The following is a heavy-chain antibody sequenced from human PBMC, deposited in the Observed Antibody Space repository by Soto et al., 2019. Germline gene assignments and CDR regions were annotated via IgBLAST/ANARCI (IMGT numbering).Heavy chain of an antibody. J-gene: IGHJ6*02. CDR2: ISGSGIST. Sequence: GGSLRLSCAASGFTFSTYPMSWVRQAPGKGLEWVSGISGSGISTYYTDSVKGRFTISRDNSKNTVFLQMNSLRDEDTAVYYCVKPPVITASYYYDMDVWGQGTTVTVSS. D-gene: IGHD4-4*01. V-gene: IGHV3-23*01. CDR3: VKPPVITASYYYDMDV. CDR1: GFTFSTYP.